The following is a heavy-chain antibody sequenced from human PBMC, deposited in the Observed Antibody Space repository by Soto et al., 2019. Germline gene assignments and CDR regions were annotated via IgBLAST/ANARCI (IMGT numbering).Heavy chain of an antibody. Sequence: PGGSLRLSCAASGFTFSSYSINWVRQAPGKGLEWVSSISSSSSYIYYADSVKGRFTISRDNAKNSLYLQMNSLRAEDTAVYYSARLLSPAASLYYYYYYMDVWGKGTTVTVSS. CDR3: ARLLSPAASLYYYYYYMDV. CDR2: ISSSSSYI. J-gene: IGHJ6*03. D-gene: IGHD2-2*01. V-gene: IGHV3-21*01. CDR1: GFTFSSYS.